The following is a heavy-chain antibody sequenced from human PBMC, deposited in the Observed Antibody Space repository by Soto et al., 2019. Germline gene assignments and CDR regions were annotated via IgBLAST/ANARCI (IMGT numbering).Heavy chain of an antibody. D-gene: IGHD1-26*01. CDR3: ARDKVGATTHVSYYYYGMDV. J-gene: IGHJ6*02. CDR2: INPNSGGT. Sequence: GASVKVSCKASGYTFTGYYMHWVRQAPGQGLEWMGWINPNSGGTNYAQKFQGWVTMTRDTSISTAYMELSRLRSDDTAVYYCARDKVGATTHVSYYYYGMDVWGQGTTVTVSS. V-gene: IGHV1-2*04. CDR1: GYTFTGYY.